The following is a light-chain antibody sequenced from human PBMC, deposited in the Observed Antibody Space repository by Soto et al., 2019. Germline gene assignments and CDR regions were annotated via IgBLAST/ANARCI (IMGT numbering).Light chain of an antibody. CDR1: QSVSSH. V-gene: IGKV3-11*01. CDR2: DTS. J-gene: IGKJ4*01. CDR3: QQRSSWPLT. Sequence: EIVLTQSPATLSLSPGERATLSCRASQSVSSHLAWYQQKPGQAPRLLIYDTSNRATGIPARFSGSGSGTDFTLTIISLEPEDFAVYYCQQRSSWPLTFGGGTKVDI.